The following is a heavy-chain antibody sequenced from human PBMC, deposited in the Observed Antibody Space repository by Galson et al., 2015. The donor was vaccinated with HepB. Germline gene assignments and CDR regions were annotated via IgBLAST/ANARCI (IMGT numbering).Heavy chain of an antibody. D-gene: IGHD3-10*01. J-gene: IGHJ4*02. CDR1: GFTFSSYA. Sequence: SLRLSCATSGFTFSSYAMTWVRQAPGKGLEWVAGISYASTHKNYADSVKGRFTISRDNSRSTVYLQMTGLRVEDTAMYYCAKDYVAMRSGEWNLHFWGQGTLVSVSS. CDR3: AKDYVAMRSGEWNLHF. V-gene: IGHV3-33*03. CDR2: ISYASTHK.